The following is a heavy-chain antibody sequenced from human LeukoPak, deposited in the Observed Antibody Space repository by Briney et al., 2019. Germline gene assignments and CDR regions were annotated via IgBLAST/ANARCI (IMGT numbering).Heavy chain of an antibody. D-gene: IGHD3-10*01. V-gene: IGHV4-4*07. Sequence: PSETLSLTCTVSGASVSSYWIWIRQPAGRGLEWIGRIDASGSTNYNPSLKSRVTISVDKSKNQLFLKLSSVTAADTAVYYCARGGYYYGSGNDYWGQGTLVTVSS. J-gene: IGHJ4*02. CDR1: GASVSSY. CDR2: IDASGST. CDR3: ARGGYYYGSGNDY.